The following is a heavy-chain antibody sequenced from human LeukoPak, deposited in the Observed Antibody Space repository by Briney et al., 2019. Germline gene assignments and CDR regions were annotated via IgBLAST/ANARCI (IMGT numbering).Heavy chain of an antibody. V-gene: IGHV4-34*01. CDR2: INHSGST. D-gene: IGHD2-2*01. CDR1: GGSFSGYY. CDR3: ARGIIVVVPAAGGNWFDP. Sequence: PSETLSLTCAVYGGSFSGYYWSCIRQPPGKGLEWIGEINHSGSTNHNPSLKSRVTISVDTSKNQFSLKLSSVTAADTAVYYCARGIIVVVPAAGGNWFDPWGQGTLVTVSS. J-gene: IGHJ5*02.